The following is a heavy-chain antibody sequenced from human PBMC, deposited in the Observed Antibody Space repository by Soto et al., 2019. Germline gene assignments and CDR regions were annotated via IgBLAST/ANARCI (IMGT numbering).Heavy chain of an antibody. V-gene: IGHV3-53*01. D-gene: IGHD3-3*01. Sequence: SLRLSWVAAGGIVVSHGVSWVRQAPGKGLELFSVIYSGHTTYYADSVEGRFTISRDDSKNTLYLQMNSLRVEDTAVYYCVRGPSDHILRLVEWPYGDYWGQGTLVPVSS. CDR3: VRGPSDHILRLVEWPYGDY. J-gene: IGHJ4*02. CDR2: IYSGHTT. CDR1: GGIVVSHG.